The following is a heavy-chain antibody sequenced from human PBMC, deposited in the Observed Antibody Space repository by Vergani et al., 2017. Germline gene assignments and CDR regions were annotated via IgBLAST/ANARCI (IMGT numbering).Heavy chain of an antibody. CDR1: GFTFRIYG. CDR3: TKAGQYDSDNFRYS. V-gene: IGHV3-30*02. J-gene: IGHJ1*01. Sequence: QVQLVESGGGVVQPGGSLRLSCIASGFTFRIYGMHWVRQAPGKGLEWVAFIRYDGTKRFYGDSVKGRFTISRDNSQTTVFLQMNSLRADDSAVYYCTKAGQYDSDNFRYSWGQGALVTVAS. D-gene: IGHD3-22*01. CDR2: IRYDGTKR.